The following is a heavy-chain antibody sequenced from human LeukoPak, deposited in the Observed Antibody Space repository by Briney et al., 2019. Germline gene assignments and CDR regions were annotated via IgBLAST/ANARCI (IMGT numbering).Heavy chain of an antibody. D-gene: IGHD3-3*01. Sequence: ASVKVSCKASGYTFTSYGISWVRQAPGQGLEWMGWISTYNGNTNYAQKLQGRVTMTTDTSTSTAYMELRSLRSDDTAVYYCARSRRYDFWSGYYVSWFDPWGQGTLVTVSS. J-gene: IGHJ5*02. CDR2: ISTYNGNT. CDR3: ARSRRYDFWSGYYVSWFDP. CDR1: GYTFTSYG. V-gene: IGHV1-18*01.